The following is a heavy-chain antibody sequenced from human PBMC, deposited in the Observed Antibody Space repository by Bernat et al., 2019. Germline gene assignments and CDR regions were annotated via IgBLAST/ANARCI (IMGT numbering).Heavy chain of an antibody. CDR3: ARGKVITFGGVIDPFDY. Sequence: QVQLVESGGGVVQPGRSLRLSCAASGFTFSSYGMHWVRQAPGKGLEWVAVISYDGSNKYYADSVKGRFTISRDNSKNTLYLQMNSLRAEDTAVYYCARGKVITFGGVIDPFDYWGQGTLVTVSS. V-gene: IGHV3-30*03. D-gene: IGHD3-16*02. CDR1: GFTFSSYG. J-gene: IGHJ4*02. CDR2: ISYDGSNK.